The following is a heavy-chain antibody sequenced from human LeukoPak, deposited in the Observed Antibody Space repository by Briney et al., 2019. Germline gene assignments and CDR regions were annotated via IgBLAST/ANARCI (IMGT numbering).Heavy chain of an antibody. Sequence: GGSLRLSCAASGFTFSSYGMHWVRQAPGKGLEWVAFIRYDGSNKYYADSVKGRFTISRDNSKNTLYLQMNSLRAEDTAVYYCATGDSGSYYIYYYYYYMDVWGKGTTVTISS. D-gene: IGHD3-10*01. V-gene: IGHV3-30*02. CDR2: IRYDGSNK. CDR1: GFTFSSYG. J-gene: IGHJ6*03. CDR3: ATGDSGSYYIYYYYYYMDV.